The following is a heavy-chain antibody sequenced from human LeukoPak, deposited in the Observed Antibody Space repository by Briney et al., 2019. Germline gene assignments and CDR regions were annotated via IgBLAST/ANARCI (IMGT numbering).Heavy chain of an antibody. CDR2: ISGSGGST. J-gene: IGHJ4*02. CDR3: ARDEDGSGEKGLFDY. CDR1: GFTFSSYA. D-gene: IGHD3-10*01. Sequence: GGSLRLSCAASGFTFSSYAMSWVRQAPGKGLEWVSAISGSGGSTYYADSVKGRFTISRDNSKNTLYLQMNSLRAEDTAVYYCARDEDGSGEKGLFDYWGQGTLVTVSS. V-gene: IGHV3-23*01.